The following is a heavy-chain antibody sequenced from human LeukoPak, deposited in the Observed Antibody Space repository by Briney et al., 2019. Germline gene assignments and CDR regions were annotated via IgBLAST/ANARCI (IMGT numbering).Heavy chain of an antibody. D-gene: IGHD3-16*01. J-gene: IGHJ4*01. CDR1: GSTFSSYA. V-gene: IGHV3-30*04. Sequence: PGGSLRLSCAASGSTFSSYAMHWVRQAPGKGLEWVAVISYDGSNKYYADSVKGRFTISRDNSKNTLYLQMNSLRAEDTAVYYCARDSPLASYFDYWGQEPWSPSPQ. CDR2: ISYDGSNK. CDR3: ARDSPLASYFDY.